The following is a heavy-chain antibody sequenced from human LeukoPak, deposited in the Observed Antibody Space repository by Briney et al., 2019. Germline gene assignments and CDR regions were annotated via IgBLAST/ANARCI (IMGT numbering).Heavy chain of an antibody. V-gene: IGHV4-39*07. CDR2: IYYSGST. D-gene: IGHD1-7*01. CDR3: ARRRITGTTRWFDP. CDR1: GGSISSSSYY. J-gene: IGHJ5*02. Sequence: PSETLSLTCTVSGGSISSSSYYWGWIRQPPGKGLEWIGSIYYSGSTYYNPSLKSRVTISVDTSKNQFSLKLSSVTAADTAVYYCARRRITGTTRWFDPWGQRTLVTVSS.